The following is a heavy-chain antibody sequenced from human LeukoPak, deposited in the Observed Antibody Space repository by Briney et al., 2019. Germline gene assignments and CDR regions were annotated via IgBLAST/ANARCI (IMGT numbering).Heavy chain of an antibody. D-gene: IGHD6-13*01. J-gene: IGHJ4*02. CDR2: ISGSGGST. CDR3: AKDIAAAGTGLGDY. Sequence: GGSLRLSCAASGFTFSSYAMSWVRQAQGKGLEWVSAISGSGGSTYYADSVKGRFTICRDNSKNTLYLQMNSLRAEDTAVYYCAKDIAAAGTGLGDYWGQGTLVTVSS. V-gene: IGHV3-23*01. CDR1: GFTFSSYA.